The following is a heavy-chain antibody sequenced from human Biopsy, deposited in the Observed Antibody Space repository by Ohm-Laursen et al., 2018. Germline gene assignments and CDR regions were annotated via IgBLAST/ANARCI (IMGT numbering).Heavy chain of an antibody. Sequence: SVKVSCKAPGGTFSRYGINWVRQAPGQGLEWLGGNIPILGTGNYAQKFQGRVPVAADTSTSTATMELRSLRSDDTAVYYCATKLTGYFHHWGQGTLVTVSS. CDR1: GGTFSRYG. D-gene: IGHD3-9*01. CDR2: NIPILGTG. CDR3: ATKLTGYFHH. V-gene: IGHV1-69*06. J-gene: IGHJ1*01.